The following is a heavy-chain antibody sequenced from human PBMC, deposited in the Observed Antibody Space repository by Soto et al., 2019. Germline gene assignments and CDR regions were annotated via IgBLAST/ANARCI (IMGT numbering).Heavy chain of an antibody. D-gene: IGHD3-3*01. CDR1: AYSFTSYW. Sequence: PGETLKISCKGSAYSFTSYWIGWLRQMPGKGLEWMGIIYPGDSDTRYSPSFQGQVTISADKSISTAYLQWSSLKASDTAMYYCARQSITIFGVVIRTDAFDIWGQGTMVTVSS. CDR2: IYPGDSDT. CDR3: ARQSITIFGVVIRTDAFDI. V-gene: IGHV5-51*01. J-gene: IGHJ3*02.